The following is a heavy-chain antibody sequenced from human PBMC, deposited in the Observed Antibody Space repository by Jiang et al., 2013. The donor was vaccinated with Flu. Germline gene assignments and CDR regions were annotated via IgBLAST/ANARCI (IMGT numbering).Heavy chain of an antibody. V-gene: IGHV4-59*01. D-gene: IGHD3-10*01. J-gene: IGHJ4*02. Sequence: LLKPSETLSLTCTVSGGSISSYYWSWIRQPPGRDWSGLGISITVGAPLXPSLKSRVTISVDTSKNQFSLKLSSVTAADTAVYYCARDGDVGFDYWGQGTLVTVSS. CDR3: ARDGDVGFDY. CDR2: SITVGAP. CDR1: GGSISSYY.